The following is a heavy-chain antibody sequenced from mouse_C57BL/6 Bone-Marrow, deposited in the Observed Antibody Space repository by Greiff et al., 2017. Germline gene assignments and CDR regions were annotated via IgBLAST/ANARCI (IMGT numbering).Heavy chain of an antibody. CDR3: ARITTVVAPFDY. Sequence: EVQLVESGGGLVKPGGSLKLSCAASGFTFSSYAMSWVRQTPEKRLEWVATISDGGSYTYYPDNVKGRVTISRDNAKNNLYLQMSHLKSEDTAMYYCARITTVVAPFDYWGQGTTLTVSS. CDR2: ISDGGSYT. V-gene: IGHV5-4*01. J-gene: IGHJ2*01. D-gene: IGHD1-1*01. CDR1: GFTFSSYA.